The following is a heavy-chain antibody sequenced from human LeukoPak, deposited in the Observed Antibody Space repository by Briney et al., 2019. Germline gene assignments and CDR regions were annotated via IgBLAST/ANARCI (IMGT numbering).Heavy chain of an antibody. V-gene: IGHV1-2*02. Sequence: AASVKVSCKASGYTFTSYAMNWVRQAPGQGLEWMGWINPNSGGTNYAQKFQGRVTMTRDTSISTAYMELSRLRSDDTAVYYCASELELTSEDAFDIWGQRTMVTVSS. D-gene: IGHD1-7*01. CDR3: ASELELTSEDAFDI. CDR1: GYTFTSYA. J-gene: IGHJ3*02. CDR2: INPNSGGT.